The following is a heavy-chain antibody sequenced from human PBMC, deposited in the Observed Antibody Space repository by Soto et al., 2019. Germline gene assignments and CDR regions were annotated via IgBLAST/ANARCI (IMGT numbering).Heavy chain of an antibody. J-gene: IGHJ4*02. V-gene: IGHV4-34*01. D-gene: IGHD3-22*01. Sequence: LSLTCAVYGGSFSGYYWSWIRQPPGKGLEWIGEINHSGSTIYNPSLKSRVTISVDTSKNQFSLKLSSVTAADTAVYYCARGRDYYDSSLDFDYWGQGTLVTVSS. CDR1: GGSFSGYY. CDR3: ARGRDYYDSSLDFDY. CDR2: INHSGST.